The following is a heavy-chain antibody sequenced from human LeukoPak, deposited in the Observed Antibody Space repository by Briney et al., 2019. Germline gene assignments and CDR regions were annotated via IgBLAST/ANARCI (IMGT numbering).Heavy chain of an antibody. J-gene: IGHJ4*02. V-gene: IGHV4-4*02. Sequence: SGTLSLTCAVSGGSISSSNWWSWVRQPPGKGLEWIGEIYHSGSTNYNPSLKSRVTISVDKSKNQFSLKLSSVTAADTAVYYCARDYYDSSGYSFGYWGQGTLVTVSS. CDR3: ARDYYDSSGYSFGY. CDR2: IYHSGST. CDR1: GGSISSSNW. D-gene: IGHD3-22*01.